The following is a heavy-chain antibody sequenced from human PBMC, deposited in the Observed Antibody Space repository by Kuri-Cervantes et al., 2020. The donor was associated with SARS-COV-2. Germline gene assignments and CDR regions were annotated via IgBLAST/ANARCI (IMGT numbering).Heavy chain of an antibody. J-gene: IGHJ4*02. Sequence: SVKVSCKASGGTFSSYAISWVRQAPGQGLEWMGGIIPIFGTANYAQKFQGRVTITADESTSTAYMELSSLRSEDTAVYYCARDADDSSGYDYFDYWGQGTLVTVSS. CDR2: IIPIFGTA. V-gene: IGHV1-69*13. CDR1: GGTFSSYA. D-gene: IGHD3-22*01. CDR3: ARDADDSSGYDYFDY.